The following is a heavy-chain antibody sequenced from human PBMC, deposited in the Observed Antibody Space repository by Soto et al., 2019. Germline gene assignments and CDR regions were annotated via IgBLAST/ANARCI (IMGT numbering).Heavy chain of an antibody. J-gene: IGHJ4*02. V-gene: IGHV3-48*02. CDR3: ARDPTLYGDYVGNLFDY. CDR2: ISSSSSTI. CDR1: GFTFSSYS. Sequence: EVQLVESGGGLVQPGGSLRLSCAASGFTFSSYSMNWVRQAPGKGLEWVSYISSSSSTIYYADSVKGRFTISRDNAKNSLYLQMNSLRDEDTAVYYCARDPTLYGDYVGNLFDYWGQGTLVTVSS. D-gene: IGHD4-17*01.